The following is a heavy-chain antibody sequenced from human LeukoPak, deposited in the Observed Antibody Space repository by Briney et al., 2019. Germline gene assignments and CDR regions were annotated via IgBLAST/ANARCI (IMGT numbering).Heavy chain of an antibody. J-gene: IGHJ4*02. D-gene: IGHD3-3*01. V-gene: IGHV4-34*01. CDR2: INHSGST. CDR3: ARVQPYYDFWSGEIDY. CDR1: GGSFSGYY. Sequence: SETLSLTCAVYGGSFSGYYWSWIRQPPGKGLEWIGDINHSGSTNYNPSLKSRVTISVDTSKNQFSLKLSSVTAADTAVYYCARVQPYYDFWSGEIDYWGQGTLVTVSS.